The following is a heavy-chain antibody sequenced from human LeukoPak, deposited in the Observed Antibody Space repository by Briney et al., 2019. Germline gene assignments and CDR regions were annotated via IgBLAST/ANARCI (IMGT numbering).Heavy chain of an antibody. CDR2: MRYDGSNK. CDR3: AKDRESYYCSSTNCYVDY. D-gene: IGHD2-2*01. Sequence: GGSLRLSCAASGFTFSSYGMHWVRQAPGKGLEWVAFMRYDGSNKYYADSVKGRFTISRDNSKNTLYLQMNSLRAEDTAVYYCAKDRESYYCSSTNCYVDYWGQGTLVTVSS. CDR1: GFTFSSYG. J-gene: IGHJ4*02. V-gene: IGHV3-30*02.